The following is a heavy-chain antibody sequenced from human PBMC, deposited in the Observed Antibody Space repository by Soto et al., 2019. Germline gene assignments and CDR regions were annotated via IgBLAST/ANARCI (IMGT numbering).Heavy chain of an antibody. J-gene: IGHJ3*01. Sequence: QVQLVESGGGVVQPGRSLRLSCAASGFPINSYAFHWVRQAPGKGLEWVSLISYDGSNKYYADSVKGRFTISRDKSENTVHLQMNSLRGDDTAVYYCARQVDAFDVWGQGTMATVSS. V-gene: IGHV3-30-3*01. CDR2: ISYDGSNK. CDR3: ARQVDAFDV. CDR1: GFPINSYA.